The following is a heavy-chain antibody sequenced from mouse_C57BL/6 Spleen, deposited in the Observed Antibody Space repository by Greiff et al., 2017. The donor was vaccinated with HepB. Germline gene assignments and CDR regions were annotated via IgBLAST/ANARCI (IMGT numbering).Heavy chain of an antibody. J-gene: IGHJ3*01. V-gene: IGHV1-52*01. CDR2: IDPSDSET. CDR3: ARDYYGSSYWFAY. D-gene: IGHD1-1*01. CDR1: GYTFTSYW. Sequence: VQLQQSGAELVRPGSSVKLSCKASGYTFTSYWMHWVKQRPIQGLEWIGNIDPSDSETHYNQKFKDKATLTVDKSSSTAYMQLSSLTSEDSAVYYCARDYYGSSYWFAYWGQGTLVTVSA.